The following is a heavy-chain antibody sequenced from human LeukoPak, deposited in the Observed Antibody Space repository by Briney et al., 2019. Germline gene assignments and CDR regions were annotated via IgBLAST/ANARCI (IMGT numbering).Heavy chain of an antibody. D-gene: IGHD6-19*01. CDR3: ARTYSSGWYRYFDY. CDR1: GFTFNKAW. V-gene: IGHV3-11*04. J-gene: IGHJ4*02. Sequence: GGSLRLSCSASGFTFNKAWMSWIRQAPGKGLEWVSYISSSGSTIYYADSVKGRFTISRDNAKNSLYLQMNSLRAEDTAVYYCARTYSSGWYRYFDYWGQGTLVTVSS. CDR2: ISSSGSTI.